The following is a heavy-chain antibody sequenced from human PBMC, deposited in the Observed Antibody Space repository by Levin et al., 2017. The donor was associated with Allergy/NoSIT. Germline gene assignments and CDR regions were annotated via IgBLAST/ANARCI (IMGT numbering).Heavy chain of an antibody. CDR3: AGGVSLVWFGESVRSDNFDI. Sequence: NASETLSLTCAVYGGSFSNYYWAWIRQSPGKGLEWIGEINHSGNTNYNPSVKNRVTILVDTSKQQLSLRLNSVAAADPAMYYCAGGVSLVWFGESVRSDNFDIWGQGTMVTVSS. D-gene: IGHD3-10*01. J-gene: IGHJ3*02. CDR2: INHSGNT. CDR1: GGSFSNYY. V-gene: IGHV4-34*01.